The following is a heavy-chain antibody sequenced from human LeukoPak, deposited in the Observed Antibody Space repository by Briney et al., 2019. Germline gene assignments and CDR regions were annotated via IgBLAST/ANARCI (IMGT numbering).Heavy chain of an antibody. CDR3: ARDLVGYCSSTSCFRWFDP. CDR2: IKQDGSEK. Sequence: PGGSLRLSCAASGFTFSSYWMSWVRQAPGKGLEWVVNIKQDGSEKYYVDSVKGRFTISRDNSKNTLYLQMNSLRAEDTAVYYCARDLVGYCSSTSCFRWFDPWGQGTLVTVSS. V-gene: IGHV3-7*01. CDR1: GFTFSSYW. D-gene: IGHD2-2*01. J-gene: IGHJ5*02.